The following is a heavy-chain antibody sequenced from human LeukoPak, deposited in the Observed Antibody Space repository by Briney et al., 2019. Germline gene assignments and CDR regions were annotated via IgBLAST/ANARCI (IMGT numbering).Heavy chain of an antibody. CDR2: ISGSGGST. CDR3: AKLWGQTYYYDSSGYPSDY. D-gene: IGHD3-22*01. Sequence: PGGSLRLSCAASGFTPSSYAMSWVRQAPGKGLEWVSAISGSGGSTYYADSVKGRFTISRDNSKNTLYLQMNSLRAEDTAVYYCAKLWGQTYYYDSSGYPSDYWGQGTLVTVSS. V-gene: IGHV3-23*01. J-gene: IGHJ4*02. CDR1: GFTPSSYA.